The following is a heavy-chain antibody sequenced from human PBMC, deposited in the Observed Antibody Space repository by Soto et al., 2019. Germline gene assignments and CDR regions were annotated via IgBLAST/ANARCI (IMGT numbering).Heavy chain of an antibody. Sequence: QVQLVQSGAEVKKPGSSVRVSCKASGGTLRNYGISWVRQAPGQGLEWMGGIIPVFGTANYAQKFQGRVTITADEATSTVYMDVTSLRSEDTAVSFCSRGDAPKIVVTTYCGMDVWGQGTTVTVSS. D-gene: IGHD4-17*01. J-gene: IGHJ6*02. CDR1: GGTLRNYG. V-gene: IGHV1-69*12. CDR2: IIPVFGTA. CDR3: SRGDAPKIVVTTYCGMDV.